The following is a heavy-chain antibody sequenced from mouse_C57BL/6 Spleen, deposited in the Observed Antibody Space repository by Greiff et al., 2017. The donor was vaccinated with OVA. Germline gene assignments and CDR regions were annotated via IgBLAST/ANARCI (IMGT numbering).Heavy chain of an antibody. Sequence: QVQLQQPGAELVRPGSSVKLSCKASGYTFTSYWMHWVKQRPIQGLEWIGNIDPSDSETHYNQKFKDKATLTVDKSSSTAYMQLSSLTSEDSAVYYCARLGYDGYSFAMDYWGQGTSVTVSS. CDR3: ARLGYDGYSFAMDY. CDR1: GYTFTSYW. D-gene: IGHD2-3*01. J-gene: IGHJ4*01. CDR2: IDPSDSET. V-gene: IGHV1-52*01.